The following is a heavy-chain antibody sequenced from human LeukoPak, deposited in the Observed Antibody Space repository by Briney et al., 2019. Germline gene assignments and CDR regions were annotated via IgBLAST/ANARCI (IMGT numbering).Heavy chain of an antibody. Sequence: GGSLRLSCAASGFTFSSYAMSWVRQAPGKGLEWVSAVSGSGGSTYYADSVKGRFTISRDNAQNSLYLQMNSLRAEDTAIYYCVRDRGTYRPIDYWGQGTLVTVSS. CDR2: VSGSGGST. D-gene: IGHD1-26*01. CDR3: VRDRGTYRPIDY. V-gene: IGHV3-23*01. CDR1: GFTFSSYA. J-gene: IGHJ4*02.